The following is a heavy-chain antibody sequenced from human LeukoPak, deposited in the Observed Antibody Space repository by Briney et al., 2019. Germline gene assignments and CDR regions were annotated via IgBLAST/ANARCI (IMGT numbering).Heavy chain of an antibody. J-gene: IGHJ4*02. CDR2: INPHSGGT. CDR3: AREGVVVDVYNFFAY. Sequence: ASVKVACKASGYTFIGYYIHWVRQAPGQGLEWMGWINPHSGGTNSEQNFQGRVTMSRDTSISTVYMELSRLRSDDTALYYCAREGVVVDVYNFFAYWGQATLVTVSS. V-gene: IGHV1-2*02. CDR1: GYTFIGYY. D-gene: IGHD5-24*01.